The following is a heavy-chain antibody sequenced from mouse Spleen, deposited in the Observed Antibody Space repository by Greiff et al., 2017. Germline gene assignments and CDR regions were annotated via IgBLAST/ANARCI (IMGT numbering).Heavy chain of an antibody. J-gene: IGHJ4*01. CDR2: IDPSDSET. V-gene: IGHV1-52*01. Sequence: VKLQQPGAELVRPGSSVKLSCKASGYTFTSYWMHWVKQRPIQGLEWIGNIDPSDSETHYNQKFKDKATLTVDKSSSTAYMQLSSLTSEDSAVYYCARAYVYAMDYWGQGTSVTVSS. CDR1: GYTFTSYW. CDR3: ARAYVYAMDY. D-gene: IGHD1-1*01.